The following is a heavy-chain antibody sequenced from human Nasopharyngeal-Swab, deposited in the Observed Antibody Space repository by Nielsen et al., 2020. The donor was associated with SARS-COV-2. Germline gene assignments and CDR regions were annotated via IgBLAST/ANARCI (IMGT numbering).Heavy chain of an antibody. D-gene: IGHD6-13*01. CDR1: GGSISSGSYY. J-gene: IGHJ6*02. Sequence: SETLSLTCTVSGGSISSGSYYWSWIRQPAGKGLEWIGRIYTSGSTNYNPSLKSRVTISVDTSKNQFSLKLSSVTVADTAVYYCARDIFRQQLVRGYYYGMDVWGQGTTVTVSS. CDR3: ARDIFRQQLVRGYYYGMDV. V-gene: IGHV4-61*02. CDR2: IYTSGST.